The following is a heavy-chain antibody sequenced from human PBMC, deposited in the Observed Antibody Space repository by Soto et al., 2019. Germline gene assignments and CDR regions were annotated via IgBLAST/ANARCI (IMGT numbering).Heavy chain of an antibody. CDR1: GFTFSSDA. V-gene: IGHV3-23*01. D-gene: IGHD5-18*01. CDR3: SKDLTAMVTREY. Sequence: EVQLLESGGGLVQPGGSLRLSCAASGFTFSSDAMSWVRQAPGKGLEWVSAISGSGGSTYYADSVKGRFTISRDNSKNTLYLQMTSLRAEDTAVYYCSKDLTAMVTREYWGQGTLVAVCS. CDR2: ISGSGGST. J-gene: IGHJ4*02.